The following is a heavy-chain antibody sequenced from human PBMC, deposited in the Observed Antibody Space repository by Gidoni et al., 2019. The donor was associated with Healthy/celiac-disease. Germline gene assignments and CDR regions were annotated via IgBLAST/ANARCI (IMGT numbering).Heavy chain of an antibody. CDR3: ARCGLLWFGELSPNWFDP. CDR2: ISYSGST. Sequence: QLQLQESGPGLVKPSETLSLTCPVSGGSISSTSSYWGWLRQPPGKGLEWVGSISYSGSTYSNPALKSRVTISVDTSKNQFSLKLSSVTAADTAVYYCARCGLLWFGELSPNWFDPWGQGTLVTVSS. D-gene: IGHD3-10*01. J-gene: IGHJ5*02. V-gene: IGHV4-39*01. CDR1: GGSISSTSSY.